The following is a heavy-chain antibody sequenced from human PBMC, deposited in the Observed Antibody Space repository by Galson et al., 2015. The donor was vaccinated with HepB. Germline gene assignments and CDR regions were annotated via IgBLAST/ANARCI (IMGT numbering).Heavy chain of an antibody. D-gene: IGHD2-21*01. V-gene: IGHV5-51*01. Sequence: QSGAEVKKPGESLKISCQASGYSFSTHWIGWVRQVPGQGLEWLGIIYPGDSDTKYSPALQGHVTISVDRSVTSAYLQWTSLKVSDTATYFCARQADIVAPFDYWGQGTLVTVSS. CDR3: ARQADIVAPFDY. CDR2: IYPGDSDT. J-gene: IGHJ4*02. CDR1: GYSFSTHW.